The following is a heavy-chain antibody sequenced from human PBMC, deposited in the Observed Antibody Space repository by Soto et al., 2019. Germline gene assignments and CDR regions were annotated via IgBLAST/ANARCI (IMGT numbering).Heavy chain of an antibody. D-gene: IGHD6-6*01. V-gene: IGHV1-69*02. CDR2: IIPILGIA. J-gene: IGHJ3*02. Sequence: VSCKASGGTFSSYTISWVRQAPGQGLEWMGRIIPILGIANYAQKFQGRVTITADKSTSTAYMELSSLRSEDTAVYYYARSDIAARPSDDAFDIWGQGTMVTVSS. CDR1: GGTFSSYT. CDR3: ARSDIAARPSDDAFDI.